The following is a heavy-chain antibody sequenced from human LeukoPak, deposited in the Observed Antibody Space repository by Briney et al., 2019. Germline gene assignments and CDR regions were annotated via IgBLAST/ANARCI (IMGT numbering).Heavy chain of an antibody. Sequence: GGSLTLSCAAFELTFNNYNMNRIRQAPGEGLECLASIKGSSDFIFYAGSVKRRFTLSLDNARNSLFLQLNNLRAENTTVYYCARDRDPMVQGVINYWGQGTLVTVSS. D-gene: IGHD3-10*01. CDR3: ARDRDPMVQGVINY. CDR1: ELTFNNYN. J-gene: IGHJ4*02. V-gene: IGHV3-21*01. CDR2: IKGSSDFI.